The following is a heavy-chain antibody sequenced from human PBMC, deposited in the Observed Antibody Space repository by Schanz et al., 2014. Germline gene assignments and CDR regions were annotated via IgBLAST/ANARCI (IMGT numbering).Heavy chain of an antibody. D-gene: IGHD1-1*01. CDR2: IYSGIGA. V-gene: IGHV3-NL1*01. Sequence: QVQLVESGGGVVQPGGSLRLSCAASGFIFSNYGMHWVRQAPGKGLEWVAVIYSGIGAYYADSVKDRFTVSRDSGQNSLYLQMNSLRAGDTAVYYCARGTDWNLHYWGQGALVTVSS. CDR1: GFIFSNYG. J-gene: IGHJ4*02. CDR3: ARGTDWNLHY.